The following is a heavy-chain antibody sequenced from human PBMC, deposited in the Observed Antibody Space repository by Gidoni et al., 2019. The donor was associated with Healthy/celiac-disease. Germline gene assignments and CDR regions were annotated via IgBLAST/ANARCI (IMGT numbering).Heavy chain of an antibody. Sequence: QVQLVQSGAEVKKPGASVKVSCQASGYTFTSYYMHWVRQAPGQGLEWMGIINPSGGSTSYAQKFQGRVTMTRDTSTSTVYMELSSLRSEDTAVYYCARDRVRYSSSWYFQDYYYGMDVWGQGTTVTVSS. J-gene: IGHJ6*02. D-gene: IGHD6-13*01. V-gene: IGHV1-46*03. CDR1: GYTFTSYY. CDR2: INPSGGST. CDR3: ARDRVRYSSSWYFQDYYYGMDV.